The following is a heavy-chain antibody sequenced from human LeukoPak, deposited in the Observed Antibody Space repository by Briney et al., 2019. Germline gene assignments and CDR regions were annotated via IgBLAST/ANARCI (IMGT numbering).Heavy chain of an antibody. CDR3: ARDPIVGDTGGGNY. Sequence: HPGGSLRLSCAASGFTFSYYWMTWVRQAPGKGLEWVSNINGDGSIENYLDSVRGRFTIFRDNAKDSLYLQMNSLRVEDTAVYYCARDPIVGDTGGGNYWGQGTLVTVSS. CDR2: INGDGSIE. J-gene: IGHJ4*02. D-gene: IGHD1-26*01. CDR1: GFTFSYYW. V-gene: IGHV3-7*01.